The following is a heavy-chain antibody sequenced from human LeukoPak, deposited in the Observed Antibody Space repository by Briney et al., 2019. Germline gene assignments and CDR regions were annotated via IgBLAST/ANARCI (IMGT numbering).Heavy chain of an antibody. Sequence: SEILSLTCTVSGGSISSSSYYWGWIRQPPGKGLEWIGEINHSGSTNYNPSLKSRVTISVDKSKNQFSLKLSSVTAADTAVYYCARDLDCYMDVWGKGTTVTVSS. CDR2: INHSGST. J-gene: IGHJ6*03. CDR3: ARDLDCYMDV. CDR1: GGSISSSSYY. V-gene: IGHV4-39*07. D-gene: IGHD2-21*01.